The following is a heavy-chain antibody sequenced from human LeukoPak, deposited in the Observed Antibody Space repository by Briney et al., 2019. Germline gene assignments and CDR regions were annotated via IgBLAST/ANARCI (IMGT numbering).Heavy chain of an antibody. J-gene: IGHJ5*02. CDR3: AREGIVVVPAATVEFDP. CDR2: IYTSGST. D-gene: IGHD2-2*01. CDR1: GGSISSYY. Sequence: PSETLSLTCTVPGGSISSYYWSWIRQPAGKGLEWIGRIYTSGSTNYNPSLKSRVTMSVDTSKNQFSLKLSSVTAADTAVYYCAREGIVVVPAATVEFDPWGQGTLVTVSS. V-gene: IGHV4-4*07.